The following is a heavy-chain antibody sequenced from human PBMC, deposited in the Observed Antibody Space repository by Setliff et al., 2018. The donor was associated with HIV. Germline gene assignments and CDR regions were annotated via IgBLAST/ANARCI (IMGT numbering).Heavy chain of an antibody. CDR3: ARGAVGTTPFDY. D-gene: IGHD1-26*01. V-gene: IGHV4-4*07. CDR1: GDSISRYY. CDR2: IYTSGST. Sequence: LSLTCTVSGDSISRYYWSWIRQPAGKGLEWIGRIYTSGSTNYNPSLKSRVTMSVDTSKNQFSLKLSPVTAADTAVYYCARGAVGTTPFDYWGQGTLVTVSS. J-gene: IGHJ4*02.